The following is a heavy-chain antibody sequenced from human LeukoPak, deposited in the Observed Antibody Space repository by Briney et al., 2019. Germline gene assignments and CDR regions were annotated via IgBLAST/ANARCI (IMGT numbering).Heavy chain of an antibody. CDR3: AREHHEGSDLDY. V-gene: IGHV1-46*01. J-gene: IGHJ4*02. Sequence: ASVKASCKASGYTFTSYYMHWVGQAPGQGLEWMVIINPSGGSTSYAQKFQGRVIMTRDTSTSTVYMELSSLRSEDTAVYYCAREHHEGSDLDYWGQGTLVTVSS. CDR1: GYTFTSYY. CDR2: INPSGGST. D-gene: IGHD1-14*01.